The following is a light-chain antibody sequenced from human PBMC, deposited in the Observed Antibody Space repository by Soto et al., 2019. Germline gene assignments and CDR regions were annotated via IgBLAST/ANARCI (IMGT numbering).Light chain of an antibody. J-gene: IGLJ2*01. CDR1: SSDVGVFHY. CDR3: SSYTTSSTVV. Sequence: QSVLTQPASVSGSPGQSITLSCTGTSSDVGVFHYVSWYQQHPGKAPELIIYEVNNRPSGVSNRFSGSKSGNTASLTISGLQAEDEADYYCSSYTTSSTVVFGGGTQLTVL. CDR2: EVN. V-gene: IGLV2-14*01.